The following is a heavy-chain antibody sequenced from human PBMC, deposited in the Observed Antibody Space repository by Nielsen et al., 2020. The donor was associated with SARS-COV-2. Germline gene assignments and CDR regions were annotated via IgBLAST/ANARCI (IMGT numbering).Heavy chain of an antibody. CDR3: ARRVVRPDAFDI. CDR2: IYYSGST. V-gene: IGHV4-59*08. Sequence: SETLSLTCTVSGGSISSYYWSWIRQPPGKGLEWIGYIYYSGSTNYNPSLKSRVTISVDTSKNQFSLKLSSVTAADTAVYYCARRVVRPDAFDIWGQGTMVTVSS. J-gene: IGHJ3*02. CDR1: GGSISSYY. D-gene: IGHD2-2*01.